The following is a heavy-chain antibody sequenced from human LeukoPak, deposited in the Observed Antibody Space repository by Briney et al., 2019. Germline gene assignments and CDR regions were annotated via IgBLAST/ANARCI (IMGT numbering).Heavy chain of an antibody. D-gene: IGHD1-26*01. J-gene: IGHJ4*02. CDR1: GFTFSNAW. CDR3: TTAVFSSGSYYCY. Sequence: PGGSLRLSCAASGFTFSNAWMSWVRQAPGKGLEWVGRIKSKTDGGTTDYAAPVKGRFTISRDDSKNTLYLQMNSLKTEDTAVYYCTTAVFSSGSYYCYWGQGTLVTVSS. V-gene: IGHV3-15*01. CDR2: IKSKTDGGTT.